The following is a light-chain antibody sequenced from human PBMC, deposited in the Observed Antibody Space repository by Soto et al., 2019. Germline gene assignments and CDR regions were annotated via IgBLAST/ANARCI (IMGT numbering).Light chain of an antibody. V-gene: IGKV1-5*03. CDR2: KAS. CDR3: QQYDTYPWT. J-gene: IGKJ1*01. Sequence: DIQMTQSPSTLSASVGDRVTITCRASQSISSFLAWYQQKPGKAPKLLIYKASSLESGVPSRFSGSGSGTEFALTISSLQPDHFATYYCQQYDTYPWTFGQGTKVEIK. CDR1: QSISSF.